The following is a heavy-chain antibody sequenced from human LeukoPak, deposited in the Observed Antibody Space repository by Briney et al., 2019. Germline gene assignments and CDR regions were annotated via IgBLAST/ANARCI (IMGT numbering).Heavy chain of an antibody. J-gene: IGHJ3*02. CDR2: ISSSSSYI. CDR3: ARVLRDYLEAFDI. D-gene: IGHD4-11*01. V-gene: IGHV3-21*01. Sequence: GGSLRLSCAASGFIFSSYSMNWVRQAPGKGLEWVSSISSSSSYIYYADSVKGRFTISRDNAKNSLYLQMNSLRAEDTAVYYCARVLRDYLEAFDIWGQGTMVTVSS. CDR1: GFIFSSYS.